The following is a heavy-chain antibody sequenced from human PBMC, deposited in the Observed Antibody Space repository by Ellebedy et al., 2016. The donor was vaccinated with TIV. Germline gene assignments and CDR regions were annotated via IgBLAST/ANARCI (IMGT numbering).Heavy chain of an antibody. V-gene: IGHV1-2*02. D-gene: IGHD6-13*01. CDR2: INPNSGGT. J-gene: IGHJ6*03. CDR1: RYTFTGYY. Sequence: ASVKVSXKASRYTFTGYYMHWVRQAPGQGLEWMGWINPNSGGTNYAQKFQGRVTMTRDTSISTAYMELSSLRSEDTAVYYCARGSSSSYYYYYYMDVWGKGTTVTVSS. CDR3: ARGSSSSYYYYYYMDV.